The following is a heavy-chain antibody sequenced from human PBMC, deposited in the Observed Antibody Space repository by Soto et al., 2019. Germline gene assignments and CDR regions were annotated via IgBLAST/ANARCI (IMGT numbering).Heavy chain of an antibody. Sequence: PGGSLRLSCAASGFSFSDAWMNWVRQAPGKGLEWVSTINYSGGSTYYADSVKGRFTVSRDNSKNTLYLQMNSLRAEDTAVYYCAKKFSYGSGTYLYYFDYWGQGTLVTVSS. CDR1: GFSFSDAW. CDR3: AKKFSYGSGTYLYYFDY. CDR2: INYSGGST. V-gene: IGHV3-23*01. D-gene: IGHD3-10*01. J-gene: IGHJ4*02.